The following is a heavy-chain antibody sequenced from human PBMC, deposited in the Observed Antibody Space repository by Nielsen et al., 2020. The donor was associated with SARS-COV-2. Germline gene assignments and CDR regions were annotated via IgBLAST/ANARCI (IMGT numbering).Heavy chain of an antibody. CDR2: ISGSGGST. CDR3: AKVEVAAAAPFDY. Sequence: GESLKISCAASGFTFSSYAMSWVRQAPGKGLEWVSAISGSGGSTYYADSVKGRFTISRDNSKNTLYLQMNSLRAEDTAVYYCAKVEVAAAAPFDYWGQGTLVTVSS. V-gene: IGHV3-23*01. CDR1: GFTFSSYA. J-gene: IGHJ4*02. D-gene: IGHD6-13*01.